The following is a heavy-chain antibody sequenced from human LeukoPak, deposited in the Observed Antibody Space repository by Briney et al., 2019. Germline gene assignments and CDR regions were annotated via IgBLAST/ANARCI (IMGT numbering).Heavy chain of an antibody. V-gene: IGHV3-7*01. J-gene: IGHJ4*02. CDR3: VRSLERFGTRDY. D-gene: IGHD3-10*01. Sequence: PGGSLRLSCTGSEFIFGAYWMTWVRQAPGKGLEWVANIKQDGSEKYYMDSVKGRFIISRDNAKKSLFLQMNSLTVEDTALYYCVRSLERFGTRDYWGQGTLVTVSS. CDR1: EFIFGAYW. CDR2: IKQDGSEK.